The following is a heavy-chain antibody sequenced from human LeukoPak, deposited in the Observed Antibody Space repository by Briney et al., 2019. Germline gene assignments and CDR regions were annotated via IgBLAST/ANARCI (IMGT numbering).Heavy chain of an antibody. J-gene: IGHJ3*02. CDR2: ISSSSSYI. CDR1: GFTFSSYS. D-gene: IGHD7-27*01. V-gene: IGHV3-21*01. CDR3: ATLITGDGDAFDI. Sequence: PGGSLRLSCAASGFTFSSYSMNWVRQAPGKGLEWVSSISSSSSYIYYADSVKGRFTISRDNAKNSLYLQMNSLRAEDTAVYYCATLITGDGDAFDIWGRGTMVTVSS.